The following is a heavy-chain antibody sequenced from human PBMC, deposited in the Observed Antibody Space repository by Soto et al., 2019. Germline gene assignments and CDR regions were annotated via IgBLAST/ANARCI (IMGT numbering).Heavy chain of an antibody. Sequence: QVHLVESGGGVVQPGRSLRLSCAASGFTFSNYGMHWVRQAPGKGLEWVAFISYDGNSKYYADSVKGRFTISRDDSNNTLYLQMNSLGAEDTAVYYCATRSDGYSYASFDYWGQGTLVTVSS. D-gene: IGHD5-18*01. CDR1: GFTFSNYG. V-gene: IGHV3-30*03. J-gene: IGHJ4*02. CDR2: ISYDGNSK. CDR3: ATRSDGYSYASFDY.